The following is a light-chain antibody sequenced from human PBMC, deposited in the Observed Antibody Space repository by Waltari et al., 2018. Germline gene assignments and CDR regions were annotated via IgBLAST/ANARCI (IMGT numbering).Light chain of an antibody. CDR2: DQN. Sequence: SSELTQDPAVSVAMGQTVTITCQGNSLRSYYASCYQQRPGQAPILIIYDQNTRPSGVPDRFSGSRSDNTASLTITGAQAEDEASYYCHSRDGSGSGGSFGGGTKLTVL. J-gene: IGLJ2*01. CDR3: HSRDGSGSGGS. CDR1: SLRSYY. V-gene: IGLV3-19*01.